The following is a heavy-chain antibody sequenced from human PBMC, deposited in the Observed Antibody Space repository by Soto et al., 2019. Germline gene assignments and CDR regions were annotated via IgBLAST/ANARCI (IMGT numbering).Heavy chain of an antibody. CDR1: GFFFEDYA. D-gene: IGHD6-13*01. Sequence: EVQLVESGGGLVQPGRSLRLSCAASGFFFEDYAMHWVRQAPGKGPEWVSGISWNNGSGVYADSVKGRFTISRDNAKNSLYLQMNSLRAEDTALYYCAKDLYSNTRDAFDIWGQGTMVTVS. CDR2: ISWNNGSG. CDR3: AKDLYSNTRDAFDI. J-gene: IGHJ3*02. V-gene: IGHV3-9*01.